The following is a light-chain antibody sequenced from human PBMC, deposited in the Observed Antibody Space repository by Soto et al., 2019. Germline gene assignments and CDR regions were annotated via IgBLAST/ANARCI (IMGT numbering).Light chain of an antibody. CDR2: EVS. Sequence: VLTQPRSVSGSPGQSVTISCTGTSSDVGGYNYVSWYQQHPGKAPKLMIYEVSNRPSGVSNRFSGSKSGNTASLTISGLQAEDEADYYCSSYTSSSTLVFGTGTKVTVL. CDR3: SSYTSSSTLV. CDR1: SSDVGGYNY. J-gene: IGLJ1*01. V-gene: IGLV2-14*01.